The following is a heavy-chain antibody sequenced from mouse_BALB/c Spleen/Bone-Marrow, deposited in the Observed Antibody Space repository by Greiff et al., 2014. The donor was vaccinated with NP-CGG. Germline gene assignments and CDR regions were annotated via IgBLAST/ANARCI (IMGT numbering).Heavy chain of an antibody. Sequence: HVKLQESGAELVKPGASVKLSCKASGYTFTSYYMYWVKQRPGQGLEWIGEINPSNGGTNFNEKFKSKATLTVDKSSSTAYMQLSSLTFEDSAIYYCTRPYYGYVGYAYWGQGTQVTVSA. CDR2: INPSNGGT. V-gene: IGHV1S81*02. CDR3: TRPYYGYVGYAY. D-gene: IGHD1-2*01. J-gene: IGHJ3*01. CDR1: GYTFTSYY.